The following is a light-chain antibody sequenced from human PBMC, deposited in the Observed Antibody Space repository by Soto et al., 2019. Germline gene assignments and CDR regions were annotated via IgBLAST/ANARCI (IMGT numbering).Light chain of an antibody. CDR2: GAS. Sequence: EIVMTQSPATLSVSPGERATLSCRASQSVNSNLAWYQQKPGQAPRLLIYGASTRATGIPARFSGSGSGTEFTLTISSLQSEDFALYYCQQYNFWPRGTFGQGTKVDIK. J-gene: IGKJ1*01. CDR1: QSVNSN. CDR3: QQYNFWPRGT. V-gene: IGKV3D-15*01.